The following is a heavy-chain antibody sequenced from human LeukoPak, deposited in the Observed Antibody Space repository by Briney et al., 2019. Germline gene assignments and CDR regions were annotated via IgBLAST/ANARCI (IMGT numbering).Heavy chain of an antibody. CDR2: INPNSGGT. CDR3: ARLAASLNVLDY. J-gene: IGHJ4*02. D-gene: IGHD6-25*01. V-gene: IGHV1-2*02. Sequence: ASVKVSCKASGYTFTGYYIHWVRQAPGQGLEWMGWINPNSGGTNYAQKLQGRVTMTTDTSTSSAYMELRSLRSDDTAVYYCARLAASLNVLDYWGQGTLVTVSS. CDR1: GYTFTGYY.